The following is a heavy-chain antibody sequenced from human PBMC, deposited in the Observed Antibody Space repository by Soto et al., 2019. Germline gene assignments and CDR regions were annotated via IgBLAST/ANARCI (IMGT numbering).Heavy chain of an antibody. V-gene: IGHV1-18*01. CDR3: ASSEITMVRGVITYYYYGMDV. J-gene: IGHJ6*02. CDR2: ISAYNGNT. D-gene: IGHD3-10*01. CDR1: GYTFTSYG. Sequence: ASVKVSCKASGYTFTSYGISWVRQAPGQGLEWMGWISAYNGNTNYAQKLQGRVTMITDTSTSTAYMELRSLRSDDTAVYYCASSEITMVRGVITYYYYGMDVWGQGTTVTVSS.